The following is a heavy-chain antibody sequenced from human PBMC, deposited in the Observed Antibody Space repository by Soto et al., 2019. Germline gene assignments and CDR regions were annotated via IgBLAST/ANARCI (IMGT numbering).Heavy chain of an antibody. CDR1: RFTFSDYY. J-gene: IGHJ3*02. CDR2: ISSSGTGI. D-gene: IGHD2-15*01. CDR3: ARAYSDAFDI. V-gene: IGHV3-11*01. Sequence: GGSLRLSCAASRFTFSDYYMTWIRQAPGKGLEWVSYISSSGTGIYYPDSVKGRFTISRDNAKNSLYLQMSSLRAEDTAVYYCARAYSDAFDIWGQGTMVTVSS.